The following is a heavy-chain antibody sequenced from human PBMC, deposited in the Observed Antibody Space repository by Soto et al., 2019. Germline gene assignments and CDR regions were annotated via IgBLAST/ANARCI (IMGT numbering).Heavy chain of an antibody. V-gene: IGHV3-23*01. D-gene: IGHD2-15*01. CDR1: GFTFRNYA. J-gene: IGHJ3*01. CDR3: AKDLMMVAPLGSHV. Sequence: GGSLRLSCEVSGFTFRNYAMSWVRQPPGKGLEWVSSTSYSGDAAYHADSVKGRFTIPRDNAKNTLYLQLNSLRAEDTAVYYCAKDLMMVAPLGSHVWGPAPLVTLS. CDR2: TSYSGDAA.